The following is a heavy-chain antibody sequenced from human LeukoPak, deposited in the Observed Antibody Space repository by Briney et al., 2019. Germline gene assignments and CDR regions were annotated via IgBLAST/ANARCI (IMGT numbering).Heavy chain of an antibody. V-gene: IGHV3-30-3*01. CDR1: GFTFSSYA. Sequence: GGSLRLSCAASGFTFSSYAMHWVRQAPGKGLEWVAVISYDGSNKYYADSVKGRFTISRDNSKNTLYLQMNSLRAEDTAVYYCAREGSRDGYNLGYFDYWGQGTLVTVSS. J-gene: IGHJ4*01. CDR3: AREGSRDGYNLGYFDY. CDR2: ISYDGSNK. D-gene: IGHD5-24*01.